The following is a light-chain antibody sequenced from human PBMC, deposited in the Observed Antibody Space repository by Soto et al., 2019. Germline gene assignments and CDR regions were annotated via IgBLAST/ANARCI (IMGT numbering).Light chain of an antibody. V-gene: IGKV3-20*01. CDR3: QQYGRSPRT. CDR1: QRVSYS. CDR2: RAS. Sequence: IVVTQSPGTLSLSPGERATLACRARQRVSYSLAWYQQKPGHAPSLLIYRASSRDTGIPDRFSGSVSGTDFPLTISRLEPEDFAVYYCQQYGRSPRTFGQGTKLAIK. J-gene: IGKJ2*01.